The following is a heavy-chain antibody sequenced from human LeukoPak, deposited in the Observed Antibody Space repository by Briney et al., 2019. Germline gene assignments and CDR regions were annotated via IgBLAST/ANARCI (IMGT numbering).Heavy chain of an antibody. CDR2: IVVGSGNT. D-gene: IGHD3-3*01. CDR3: AAALYDFWSGYYPGFDY. V-gene: IGHV1-58*02. J-gene: IGHJ4*02. CDR1: GFTFTSSA. Sequence: ASVKVSCKASGFTFTSSAMQWVRQARGQRLEWIGWIVVGSGNTNYAQKFQERVTITRDMSTSTAYMELSSLGSEDTAVYYCAAALYDFWSGYYPGFDYWGQGTLVTVSS.